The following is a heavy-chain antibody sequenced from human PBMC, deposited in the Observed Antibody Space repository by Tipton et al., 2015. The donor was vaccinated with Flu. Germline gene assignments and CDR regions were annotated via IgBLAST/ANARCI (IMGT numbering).Heavy chain of an antibody. J-gene: IGHJ3*01. D-gene: IGHD1-1*01. CDR1: GYTFTSYN. V-gene: IGHV1-46*01. CDR3: ARDKGGGTYTFDV. CDR2: IYPAGGGI. Sequence: QSGPEVKKPGASVKVSCKASGYTFTSYNMHWVRQAPGQGLEWMGIIYPAGGGISYAQKFQGRVIMTRDKSTGTVHMEPSSLRSDDTAMYYCARDKGGGTYTFDVWGQGTMVTVSS.